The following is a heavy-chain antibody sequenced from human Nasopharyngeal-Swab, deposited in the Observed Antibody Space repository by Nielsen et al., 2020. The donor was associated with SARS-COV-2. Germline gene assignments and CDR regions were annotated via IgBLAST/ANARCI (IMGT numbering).Heavy chain of an antibody. CDR3: ARVSWDGYYYYYGLDV. V-gene: IGHV4-61*01. J-gene: IGHJ6*02. CDR1: GGSVSSGSYY. Sequence: SETLSLTCTVSGGSVSSGSYYWSWIRQPPGKGLEWIGYIYYSGSTNYSPSVKSRVTISVETSKNQFSLKLSSVTAADTAVYYCARVSWDGYYYYYGLDVWGQGTTVTVSS. CDR2: IYYSGST. D-gene: IGHD5-24*01.